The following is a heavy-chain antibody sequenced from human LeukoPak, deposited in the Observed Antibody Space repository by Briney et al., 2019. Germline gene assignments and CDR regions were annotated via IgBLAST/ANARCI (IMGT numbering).Heavy chain of an antibody. CDR2: INPSGGST. J-gene: IGHJ4*02. D-gene: IGHD5-24*01. CDR3: ARDGARDGYNFQLDY. CDR1: GYTFTSYY. Sequence: ASVKVSCKASGYTFTSYYMHWVRQAPGQGLEWMGIINPSGGSTSYAQKFQGRVTMTRDTSTSTVYMELSSLRSEDTAVYYCARDGARDGYNFQLDYWGQGTLVTVSS. V-gene: IGHV1-46*01.